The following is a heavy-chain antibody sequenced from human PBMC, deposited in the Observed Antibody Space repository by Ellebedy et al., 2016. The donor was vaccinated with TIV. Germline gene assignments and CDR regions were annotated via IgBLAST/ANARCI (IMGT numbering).Heavy chain of an antibody. CDR2: VYYSGSP. D-gene: IGHD2-21*02. CDR1: GGSMISNDHY. V-gene: IGHV4-39*01. J-gene: IGHJ4*02. Sequence: MPSETLSLTCTVSGGSMISNDHYWSWVRQPPGKGLEYIGSVYYSGSPYYNPSFKSRVTLSADTSKNQFSLNLRTVTAADTAVYYCARTDPWQPIDDWGQGILVSVSS. CDR3: ARTDPWQPIDD.